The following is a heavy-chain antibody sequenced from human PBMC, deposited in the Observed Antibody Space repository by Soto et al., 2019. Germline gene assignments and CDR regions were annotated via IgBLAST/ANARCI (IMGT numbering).Heavy chain of an antibody. J-gene: IGHJ3*02. CDR2: MNPSGDRT. CDR1: GYTFSSSY. V-gene: IGHV1-46*01. Sequence: QVQLMQSGTEVKEPGASVNLSCKASGYTFSSSYIHWVRQAPGQGLEWMGIMNPSGDRTNYAQNFQGRVTMTRDTATSTVYMELSSLSSGDTAVYYCARGRGYSGDDLQEDGFDIWGQGTMVTVS. D-gene: IGHD5-12*01. CDR3: ARGRGYSGDDLQEDGFDI.